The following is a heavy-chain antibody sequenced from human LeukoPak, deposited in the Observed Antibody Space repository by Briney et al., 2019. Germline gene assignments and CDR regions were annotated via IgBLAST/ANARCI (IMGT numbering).Heavy chain of an antibody. V-gene: IGHV1-69*05. CDR3: SRGRGIRFALDV. J-gene: IGHJ6*04. D-gene: IGHD3-3*01. Sequence: AAEKVSCKPSGGRFSSYVISWVRQAPGQGLKWMGGIIPILCTAKYAQKLQGTVTITTDESTRTAYLDLSSLRCEDTAGYYCSRGRGIRFALDVWGKGATVTVSS. CDR2: IIPILCTA. CDR1: GGRFSSYV.